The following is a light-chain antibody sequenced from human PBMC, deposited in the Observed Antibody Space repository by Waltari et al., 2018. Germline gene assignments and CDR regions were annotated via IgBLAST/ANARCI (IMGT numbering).Light chain of an antibody. Sequence: HSALTQPASVSGSPGQSISISCAGTTSDIGAYDLVSWYQQYPGKAPKLIIYEVKNRPSDISPRFSASKSGATASLTISGLQAEDEAEYYCASYVNSFALVFGGGTKVSVL. CDR3: ASYVNSFALV. V-gene: IGLV2-14*01. CDR1: TSDIGAYDL. CDR2: EVK. J-gene: IGLJ2*01.